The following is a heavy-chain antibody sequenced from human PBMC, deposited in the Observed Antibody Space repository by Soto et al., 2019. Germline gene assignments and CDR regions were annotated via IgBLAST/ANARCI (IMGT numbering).Heavy chain of an antibody. V-gene: IGHV3-7*01. CDR3: AREGGGYCSSTSCSDYYYMDV. J-gene: IGHJ6*03. CDR2: IKQDGSEK. D-gene: IGHD2-2*01. Sequence: GGSLRLSCAASGFTFSSYWMSWVRQAPGKGLEWVANIKQDGSEKYYVDSVKGRFTISRDNAKNSLYLQMNSLRAEDTAVYYCAREGGGYCSSTSCSDYYYMDVWGKGTTVTVSS. CDR1: GFTFSSYW.